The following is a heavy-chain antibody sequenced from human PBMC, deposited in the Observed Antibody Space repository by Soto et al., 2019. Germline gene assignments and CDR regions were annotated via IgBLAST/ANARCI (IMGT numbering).Heavy chain of an antibody. CDR3: AKDQVDILTGYKYFDP. Sequence: PGGSLRLSCAASGFTFSSYGMHWVRQAPGKGLEWVAVISYDGSSKYYADSVKGRFTVSRDNSKNTLYLQMNSLRAEDTAVYYCAKDQVDILTGYKYFDPWGQGTLVTVSS. CDR2: ISYDGSSK. J-gene: IGHJ5*02. V-gene: IGHV3-30*18. D-gene: IGHD3-9*01. CDR1: GFTFSSYG.